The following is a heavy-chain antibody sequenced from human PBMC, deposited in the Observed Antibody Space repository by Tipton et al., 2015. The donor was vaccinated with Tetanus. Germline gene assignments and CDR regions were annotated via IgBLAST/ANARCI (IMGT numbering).Heavy chain of an antibody. V-gene: IGHV1-2*02. D-gene: IGHD3-3*01. Sequence: QVQLVQSGAEVKKPGASVKVSCKASGYTFTGYYMHWVRQAPGQGLEWMGWITPNRGGTNYAQKFQGRVTMTRDTSISTAYMELSGLRSDDTAVYYCARGFLEDLNWFAPWGQGTLVTVSS. CDR2: ITPNRGGT. CDR3: ARGFLEDLNWFAP. J-gene: IGHJ5*02. CDR1: GYTFTGYY.